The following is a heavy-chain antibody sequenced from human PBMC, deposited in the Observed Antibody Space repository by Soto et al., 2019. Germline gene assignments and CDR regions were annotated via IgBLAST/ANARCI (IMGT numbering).Heavy chain of an antibody. Sequence: GGSLRLSCVASGFTFSEYEINWVRQAPGKGLEWISYISSSGSAVYYADSVKGRFTISRDNAKNSVFLHVNSLRAEDASVYYCARFKSYTSAWSYWGQGTLV. D-gene: IGHD6-13*01. CDR2: ISSSGSAV. CDR3: ARFKSYTSAWSY. CDR1: GFTFSEYE. V-gene: IGHV3-48*03. J-gene: IGHJ4*02.